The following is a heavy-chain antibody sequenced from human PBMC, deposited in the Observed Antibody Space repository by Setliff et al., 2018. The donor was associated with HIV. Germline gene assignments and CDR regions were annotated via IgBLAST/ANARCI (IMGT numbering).Heavy chain of an antibody. D-gene: IGHD4-17*01. Sequence: PSETLSLTCTVSGGSISSSSSFWGWIRQPPGKGLEWIGSIYYSGSTYYNPSLQSRVTISVDTSKNQFSLKLSSVTAADTAVYYCARQKTVTTYFDYWGQGTQVTSPQ. V-gene: IGHV4-39*01. CDR1: GGSISSSSSF. CDR3: ARQKTVTTYFDY. J-gene: IGHJ4*02. CDR2: IYYSGST.